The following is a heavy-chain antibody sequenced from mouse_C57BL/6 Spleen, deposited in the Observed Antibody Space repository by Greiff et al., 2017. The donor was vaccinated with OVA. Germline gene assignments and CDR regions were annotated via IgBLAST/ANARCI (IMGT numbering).Heavy chain of an antibody. Sequence: EVMLVESGGGLVKPGGSLKLSCAASGFTFSSYAMSWVRQTPEKRLEWVATISDGGSYTYYPDNVKGRFTISRDNAKNNLYLQMSHLKSEDTAMYYCARSITTVVATGSGYYYAMDYWGQGTSVTVSS. V-gene: IGHV5-4*03. CDR1: GFTFSSYA. D-gene: IGHD1-1*01. CDR3: ARSITTVVATGSGYYYAMDY. J-gene: IGHJ4*01. CDR2: ISDGGSYT.